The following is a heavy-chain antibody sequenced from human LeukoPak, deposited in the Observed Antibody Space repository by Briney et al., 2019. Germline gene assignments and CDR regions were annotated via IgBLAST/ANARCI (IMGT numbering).Heavy chain of an antibody. V-gene: IGHV1-18*01. J-gene: IGHJ3*02. Sequence: ASVKVSCKASGYTLTSYGIGWVRQAPGQGLEWMGWISAYNGNTNYAQKLQGRVTMTTDTSTSTAYMELRSLRSDDTAVYYCARRYSGYDYNDAFDIWGQGTMVTVSS. CDR1: GYTLTSYG. CDR2: ISAYNGNT. D-gene: IGHD5-12*01. CDR3: ARRYSGYDYNDAFDI.